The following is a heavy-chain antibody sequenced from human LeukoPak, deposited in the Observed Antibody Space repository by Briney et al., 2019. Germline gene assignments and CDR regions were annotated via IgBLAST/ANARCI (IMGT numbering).Heavy chain of an antibody. CDR2: IKQDGSEK. V-gene: IGHV3-7*04. J-gene: IGHJ5*02. D-gene: IGHD6-19*01. CDR3: ARGSSGWPPFDP. Sequence: GGSLRLSCAASGFTFSSCWMSWVRQAPGKGLEWVANIKQDGSEKYYVDSVKGRFTISRDNAKNSLYLQMNSLRAEDTAVYYCARGSSGWPPFDPWGQGTLVTVS. CDR1: GFTFSSCW.